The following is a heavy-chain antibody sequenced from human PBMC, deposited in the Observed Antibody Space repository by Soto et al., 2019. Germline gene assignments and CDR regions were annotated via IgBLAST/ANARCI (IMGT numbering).Heavy chain of an antibody. CDR3: ARPKDSSGWYSGAFDI. CDR2: ISSNGGST. D-gene: IGHD6-19*01. CDR1: GFTFSSYA. V-gene: IGHV3-64*01. J-gene: IGHJ3*02. Sequence: PGGSLRLSCSASGFTFSSYAMHWVRQAPGKGLEYVSAISSNGGSTYYANSVKGRFTISRDNSKNTLYLQMGSLRAEDMAVYYCARPKDSSGWYSGAFDIWGQGTMVPVSS.